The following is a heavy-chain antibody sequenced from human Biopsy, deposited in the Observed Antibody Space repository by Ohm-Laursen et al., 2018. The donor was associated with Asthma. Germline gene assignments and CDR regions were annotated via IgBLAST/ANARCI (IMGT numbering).Heavy chain of an antibody. CDR3: ASGPQWSGLDI. CDR1: GGSISSYY. Sequence: GTLSLTCTVSGGSISSYYWAWIRQPPGKGLEWIGEIPQGGATTVNPSLKSRVTISMDPSKSQLYLSLRSLTAADTAVYYCASGPQWSGLDIWGQGTTVTVPS. CDR2: IPQGGAT. V-gene: IGHV4-34*01. D-gene: IGHD2-8*01. J-gene: IGHJ6*02.